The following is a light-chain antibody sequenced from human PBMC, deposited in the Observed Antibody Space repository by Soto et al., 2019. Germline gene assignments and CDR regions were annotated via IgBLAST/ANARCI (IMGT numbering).Light chain of an antibody. CDR2: GAF. J-gene: IGKJ5*01. V-gene: IGKV3-20*01. Sequence: EFVLTQSPGTLSLSPVERATLSCRASQTVRNNYLAWYQQKPGQAPRLLIYGAFSRATGVPDRFSGSGSGTDFTLTISRLEPEDFAVYYCQQYGTSPLITFGQGTRLEIK. CDR1: QTVRNNY. CDR3: QQYGTSPLIT.